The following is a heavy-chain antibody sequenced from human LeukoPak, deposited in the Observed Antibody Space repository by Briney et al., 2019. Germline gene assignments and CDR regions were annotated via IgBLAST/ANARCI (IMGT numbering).Heavy chain of an antibody. J-gene: IGHJ4*02. D-gene: IGHD6-6*01. V-gene: IGHV3-33*01. CDR3: ARRMAARNSALDY. CDR2: IWYDGSNK. CDR1: GFTFSSYG. Sequence: GGSLRLSCAASGFTFSSYGMHWVRQAPGKGLEWVAVIWYDGSNKYYADSVKGRFTISRDNSKNTLYPQMNSLRAEDTAVYYCARRMAARNSALDYWGQGTLVTVSS.